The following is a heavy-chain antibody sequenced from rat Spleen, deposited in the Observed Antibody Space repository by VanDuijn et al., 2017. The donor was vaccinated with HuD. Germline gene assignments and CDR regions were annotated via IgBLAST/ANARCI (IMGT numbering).Heavy chain of an antibody. J-gene: IGHJ2*01. V-gene: IGHV5S13*01. CDR3: ARDPSTTVALDY. CDR1: GFTFSSYV. D-gene: IGHD1-1*01. Sequence: EVQLVESGGGVVQPGRSLKLSCAASGFTFSSYVMAWVRQDPTQGLEWVASISSGGGYTYYRDSVRGRFTISRDDAETTLYLQMDSLRSEDTATYYCARDPSTTVALDYWGQRVMVTVSS. CDR2: ISSGGGYT.